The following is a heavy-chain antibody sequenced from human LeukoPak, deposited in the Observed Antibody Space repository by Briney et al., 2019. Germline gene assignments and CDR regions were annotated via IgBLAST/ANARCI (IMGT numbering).Heavy chain of an antibody. CDR2: ISTYNGNT. J-gene: IGHJ4*02. V-gene: IGHV1-18*01. CDR3: ARGMGATTFADFDF. Sequence: ASVKVSCKASDYTFTNYGVSWVRQAPGQGLEWVGWISTYNGNTNYAQKPQDRVTMTTDTSTTTAYMELRSLRSDDTAVYYCARGMGATTFADFDFWGQGTLVTVSS. D-gene: IGHD1-26*01. CDR1: DYTFTNYG.